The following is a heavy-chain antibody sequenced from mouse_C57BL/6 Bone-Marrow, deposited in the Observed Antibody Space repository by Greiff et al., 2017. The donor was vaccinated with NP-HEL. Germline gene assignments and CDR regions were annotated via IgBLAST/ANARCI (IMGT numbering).Heavy chain of an antibody. V-gene: IGHV1-69*01. CDR3: AKDGCGWYFDV. J-gene: IGHJ1*03. Sequence: QVQLQQSGAELVMPGASVKLSCKASGYTFTSYWMHWVKQRPGQGLEWIGEIDPSDSYTNYNPKFKGKSTLTVDKSSSTAYLQLSSLTSEDSAVYYGAKDGCGWYFDVWGTGTTVTVSS. CDR1: GYTFTSYW. CDR2: IDPSDSYT.